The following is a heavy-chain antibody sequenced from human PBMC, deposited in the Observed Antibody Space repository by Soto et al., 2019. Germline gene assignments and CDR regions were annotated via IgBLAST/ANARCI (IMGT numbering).Heavy chain of an antibody. Sequence: GXSXKVSFKASGGTXTTQGILLVRQATGQGLEWMGGIVPVFGSPKYAQKLQGRLTMTADRPTNSVYMDLHSLRAEYTAVYYCAKAVAGMVWYFDYWGQGTLGTVSS. J-gene: IGHJ4*02. V-gene: IGHV1-69*06. CDR3: AKAVAGMVWYFDY. CDR1: GGTXTTQG. CDR2: IVPVFGSP. D-gene: IGHD6-19*01.